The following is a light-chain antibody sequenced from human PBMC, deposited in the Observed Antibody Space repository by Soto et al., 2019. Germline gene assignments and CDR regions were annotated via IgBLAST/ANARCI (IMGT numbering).Light chain of an antibody. CDR2: DVS. CDR1: SSDVGGYNY. V-gene: IGLV2-11*01. CDR3: CSYAGSYTVL. Sequence: QSALTQPRSVAGSPGQSVTISCTGTSSDVGGYNYVSWYQQHPGKAPQLMIYDVSKRPSGVPDRFSGSKSGNTASLTISGRQAEDEADYYCCSYAGSYTVLFGGGTKLTVL. J-gene: IGLJ2*01.